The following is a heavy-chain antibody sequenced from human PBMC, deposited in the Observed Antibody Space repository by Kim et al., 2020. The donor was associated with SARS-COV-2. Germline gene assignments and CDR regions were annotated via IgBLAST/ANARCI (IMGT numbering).Heavy chain of an antibody. CDR3: AGAWSELIEYYYDSSGYYSYPNI. Sequence: SVKVSCKASGGTFSSYAISWVRQAPGQGLEWMGGIIPIFGTANYAQKFQGRVTITADKSTSTAYMELSSLRSEDTAVYYCAGAWSELIEYYYDSSGYYSYPNIWGQGTMVTVSS. V-gene: IGHV1-69*06. CDR2: IIPIFGTA. CDR1: GGTFSSYA. J-gene: IGHJ3*02. D-gene: IGHD3-22*01.